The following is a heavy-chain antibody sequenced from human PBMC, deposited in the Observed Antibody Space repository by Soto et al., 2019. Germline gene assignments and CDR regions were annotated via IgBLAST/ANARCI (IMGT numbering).Heavy chain of an antibody. CDR2: ISYDGSNK. CDR3: AIEHEYESSGYLGY. D-gene: IGHD3-22*01. V-gene: IGHV3-30*03. CDR1: GFTFSSYG. J-gene: IGHJ4*02. Sequence: QVQLVESGGGVVQPGRSLRLSCAASGFTFSSYGMHWVRQAPGKGLEWVAVISYDGSNKYYADSVKGRFTISRDNSKNTLYLQMNTLRAKDTALYYSAIEHEYESSGYLGYLGPGTLVTVSS.